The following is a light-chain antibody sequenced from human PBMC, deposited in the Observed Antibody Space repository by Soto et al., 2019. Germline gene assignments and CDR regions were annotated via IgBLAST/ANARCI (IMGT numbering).Light chain of an antibody. V-gene: IGKV1-5*03. CDR1: QSISTW. Sequence: DIQMTQSPSTLSASVGERVTITCRASQSISTWLAWYQQKPGKAPKLLIYKASSLESGVPSRFSGSGSETELTLTISSLQPDDFATYYCQQYNSYGTFGQGTRVEIK. CDR3: QQYNSYGT. J-gene: IGKJ1*01. CDR2: KAS.